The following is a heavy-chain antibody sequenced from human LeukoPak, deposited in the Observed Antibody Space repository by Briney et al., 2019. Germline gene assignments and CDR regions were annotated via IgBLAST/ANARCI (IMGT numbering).Heavy chain of an antibody. D-gene: IGHD3-22*01. J-gene: IGHJ6*02. CDR3: ASSAEYYYDSSGYYRRGKHYYYYGMDV. Sequence: GGSLRLSCAASGFTFSSYSMNWVRQAPGKGLEWVSSISSSSSYIYYADSVKGRFTISRDNSKNTLYLQMNSLRAEDTAVYYCASSAEYYYDSSGYYRRGKHYYYYGMDVWGQGTTVTVSS. V-gene: IGHV3-21*01. CDR1: GFTFSSYS. CDR2: ISSSSSYI.